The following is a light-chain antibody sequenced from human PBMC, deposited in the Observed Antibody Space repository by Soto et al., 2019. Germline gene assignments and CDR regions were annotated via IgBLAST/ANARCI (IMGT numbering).Light chain of an antibody. V-gene: IGKV3-20*01. CDR2: GAS. Sequence: EIVLTQSPGTLSLSPGERATLSCRASQSVSANYFAWYQQRPGQAPRLLIYGASSRATGIPYRFSGSGSGTDFTLTISRLETEDFAVYYCQQFGNTFGQGTKVEIK. CDR1: QSVSANY. CDR3: QQFGNT. J-gene: IGKJ1*01.